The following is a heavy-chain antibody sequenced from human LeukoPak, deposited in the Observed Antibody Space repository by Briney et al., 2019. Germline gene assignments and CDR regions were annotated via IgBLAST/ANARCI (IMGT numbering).Heavy chain of an antibody. CDR3: ARDSGTTGEVKFDP. Sequence: SETLSLTCTVSGGSISSYYWSWIRQPPGKGLEWIGYIYYSGSTNYNPSLKSRVTISVDTSKNQFSLKLSSVTAADTAVYYCARDSGTTGEVKFDPWGQGTLVTVSS. D-gene: IGHD3-10*01. CDR2: IYYSGST. CDR1: GGSISSYY. V-gene: IGHV4-59*01. J-gene: IGHJ5*02.